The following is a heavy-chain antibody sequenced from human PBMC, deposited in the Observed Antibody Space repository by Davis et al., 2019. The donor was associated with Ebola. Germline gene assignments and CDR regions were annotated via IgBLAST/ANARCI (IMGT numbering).Heavy chain of an antibody. CDR1: GYSISSGYY. V-gene: IGHV4-38-2*02. J-gene: IGHJ4*02. D-gene: IGHD4-23*01. CDR2: IHHTESP. Sequence: MPSETLSLTCTVSGYSISSGYYWGWIRQPPGKGLEWMGSIHHTESPYYNPSLKSRLTISVDTSKNQFSLKLSSVTAADTAVYYCARLPGLRWVVGFDYWGQGALVTVSS. CDR3: ARLPGLRWVVGFDY.